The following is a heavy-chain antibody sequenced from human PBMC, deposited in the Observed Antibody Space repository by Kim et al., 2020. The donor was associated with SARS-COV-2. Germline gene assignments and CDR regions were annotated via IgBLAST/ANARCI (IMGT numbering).Heavy chain of an antibody. Sequence: ADSVKGRFTISRDNAKNSLYLQMNSLRAEDTAVYYCARDLEVFGSYSFDYWGQGTLVTVSS. V-gene: IGHV3-48*03. J-gene: IGHJ4*02. CDR3: ARDLEVFGSYSFDY. D-gene: IGHD2-15*01.